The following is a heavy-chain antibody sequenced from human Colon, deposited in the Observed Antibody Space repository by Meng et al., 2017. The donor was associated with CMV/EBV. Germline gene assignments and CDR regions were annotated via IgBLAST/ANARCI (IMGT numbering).Heavy chain of an antibody. Sequence: GESLKISCAASGFAFSTFAMHWVRQAPGKGLEWVAGISYDGSHTFYADSVKGRFTISRDNSQNTLFLQMSSLRGEDTAVYYCARDSLYYDILTGYNPAGYFDYWGQGTLVTVSS. CDR3: ARDSLYYDILTGYNPAGYFDY. J-gene: IGHJ4*02. V-gene: IGHV3-30*04. CDR2: ISYDGSHT. CDR1: GFAFSTFA. D-gene: IGHD3-9*01.